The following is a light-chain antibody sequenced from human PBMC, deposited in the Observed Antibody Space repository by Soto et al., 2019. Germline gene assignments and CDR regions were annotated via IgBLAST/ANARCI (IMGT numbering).Light chain of an antibody. CDR1: QTVSSSY. CDR2: AAS. J-gene: IGKJ2*01. V-gene: IGKV3-20*01. CDR3: HQYGSLYT. Sequence: DIVLTQSPGSLSLSPGERATLSCRASQTVSSSYLAWYQQKPGQAPRLLIYAASSRATGIPDRFSGSGSGTDFTLTISRLEPEDFAVYYCHQYGSLYTFGKGTKLEI.